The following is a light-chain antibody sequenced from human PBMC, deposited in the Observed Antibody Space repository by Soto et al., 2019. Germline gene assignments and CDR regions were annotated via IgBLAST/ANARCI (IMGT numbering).Light chain of an antibody. CDR1: NIGSKS. J-gene: IGLJ3*02. CDR2: YDS. V-gene: IGLV3-21*04. CDR3: QVWDSSSDHWV. Sequence: SYELTQPPSVSVAPGKTARITCGGNNIGSKSVHWYQQKPGQAPVLVIYYDSDRPSGIPERFSGSNSGNTATLTISRVEAGDEADYYCQVWDSSSDHWVFGGGPKVTVL.